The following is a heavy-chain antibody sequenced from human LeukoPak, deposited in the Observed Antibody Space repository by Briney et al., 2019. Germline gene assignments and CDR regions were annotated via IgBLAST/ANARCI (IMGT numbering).Heavy chain of an antibody. J-gene: IGHJ3*02. D-gene: IGHD6-19*01. V-gene: IGHV4-34*01. CDR3: ATGVADLDAFDI. Sequence: ETLSLTCAVYGGSFSGYYWSWIRQPPGKGLEWIGEINHSGSTNYNPSLKSRVTISVDTSKNQFSLKLSSVTAADTAVYYCATGVADLDAFDIWGQGTMVTVSS. CDR2: INHSGST. CDR1: GGSFSGYY.